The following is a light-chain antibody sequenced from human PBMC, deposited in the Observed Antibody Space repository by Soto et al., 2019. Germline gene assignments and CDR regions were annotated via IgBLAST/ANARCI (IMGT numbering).Light chain of an antibody. V-gene: IGKV1-27*01. J-gene: IGKJ4*01. CDR3: QKYNGAPLP. Sequence: DIQMTQPQSSLSASVGDRVTITCRASQGISNYLAWYQHKPGKVPKLLIYAASSLQSVVPSRFSGSGSGTDFTLTIRSLQPADVAPYYCQKYNGAPLPFGGGNKVEIK. CDR1: QGISNY. CDR2: AAS.